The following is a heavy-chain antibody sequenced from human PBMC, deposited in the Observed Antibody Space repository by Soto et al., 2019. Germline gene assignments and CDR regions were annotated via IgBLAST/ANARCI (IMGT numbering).Heavy chain of an antibody. J-gene: IGHJ6*02. Sequence: SATLSLTCPFPCPSILSYYWSWIQKPPGKGLEWIGYMYNTGSTVYNPSLKSRVTISVDTSKNQFSLKLNSVTAADTAVYYCARDLWGYCGADCYPLDVWGQGTTVT. V-gene: IGHV4-59*01. D-gene: IGHD2-21*02. CDR2: MYNTGST. CDR3: ARDLWGYCGADCYPLDV. CDR1: CPSILSYY.